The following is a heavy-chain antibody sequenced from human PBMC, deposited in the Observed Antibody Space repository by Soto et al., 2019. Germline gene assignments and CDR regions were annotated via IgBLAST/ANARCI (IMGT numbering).Heavy chain of an antibody. Sequence: QVQLQESGPGLVKPSETLSLTCTVAGGSLTDHYWNWFRQSPGKGLHWIGYVYYSGGTNYNPSLKSRVTMSVDTSKNQFSLNLRSVTAAYTAVYYCARGNDRKSSTCDIWGQGTMVSVSS. CDR2: VYYSGGT. CDR1: GGSLTDHY. D-gene: IGHD3-22*01. CDR3: ARGNDRKSSTCDI. V-gene: IGHV4-59*11. J-gene: IGHJ3*02.